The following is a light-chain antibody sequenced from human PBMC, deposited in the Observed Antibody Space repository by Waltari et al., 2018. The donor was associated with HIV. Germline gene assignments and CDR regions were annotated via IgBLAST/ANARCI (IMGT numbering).Light chain of an antibody. J-gene: IGKJ1*01. V-gene: IGKV4-1*01. Sequence: DIVMTQSPDSLTVSLGERATINCKSSQSLLFSSNKKNYLAWYQQKRGQSPKLLIYWASTRHSGVPDRFSGSGSGTDFTLTITGLQPEDVAVYFCQQYYSTPPTFGQGTKVEIK. CDR3: QQYYSTPPT. CDR2: WAS. CDR1: QSLLFSSNKKNY.